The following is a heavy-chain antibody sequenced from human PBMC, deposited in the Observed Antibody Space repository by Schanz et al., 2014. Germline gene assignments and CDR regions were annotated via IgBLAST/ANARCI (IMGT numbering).Heavy chain of an antibody. J-gene: IGHJ3*02. CDR3: ATNMVQGTISDAFDI. CDR1: GGSFSGYF. CDR2: INHSGNN. Sequence: VQLQQWGAGLLKPSETLSLTCDVYGGSFSGYFWSWIRQPPGKGLEWIGEINHSGNNYYNPSLKSRVTISVDTSKNQFSLKRTSGPAADTAVYYCATNMVQGTISDAFDIWGQGTMVTVSS. V-gene: IGHV4-34*02. D-gene: IGHD3-10*01.